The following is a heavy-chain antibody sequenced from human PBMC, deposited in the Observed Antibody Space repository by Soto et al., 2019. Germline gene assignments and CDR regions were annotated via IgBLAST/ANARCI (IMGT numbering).Heavy chain of an antibody. D-gene: IGHD1-26*01. J-gene: IGHJ4*02. Sequence: RLSCAASGFTFSSYEMNWVRQAPGKGLEWVSYISSSGSTIYYADSVKGRFTISRDNAKNSLYLQMNSLRAEDTAVYYCARGVSGSYVREFDYWGQGTLVTVSS. CDR3: ARGVSGSYVREFDY. CDR1: GFTFSSYE. V-gene: IGHV3-48*03. CDR2: ISSSGSTI.